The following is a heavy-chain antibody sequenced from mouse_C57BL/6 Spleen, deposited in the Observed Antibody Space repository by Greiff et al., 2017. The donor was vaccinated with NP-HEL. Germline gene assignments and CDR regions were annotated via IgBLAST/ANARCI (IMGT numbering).Heavy chain of an antibody. CDR1: GYSFTDYN. CDR3: ARGDYYGSSQYYFDY. CDR2: INPNYGTT. V-gene: IGHV1-39*01. D-gene: IGHD1-1*01. J-gene: IGHJ2*01. Sequence: EVKLQESGPELVKPGASVKISCKASGYSFTDYNMNWVKQSNGKSLEWIGVINPNYGTTSYNQKFKGKATLTVDQSSSTAYMQLNSLTSEDSAVYYCARGDYYGSSQYYFDYWGQGTTLTVSS.